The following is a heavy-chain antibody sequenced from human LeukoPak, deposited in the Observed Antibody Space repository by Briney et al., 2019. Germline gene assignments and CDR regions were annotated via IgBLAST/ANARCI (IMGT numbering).Heavy chain of an antibody. CDR1: GFTFSSYA. J-gene: IGHJ4*02. CDR3: AKGLWFGELDY. D-gene: IGHD3-10*01. CDR2: ISGSGGST. V-gene: IGHV3-23*01. Sequence: GGPLRLSCAASGFTFSSYAMSWVRQAPGKGLEWVSAISGSGGSTYYADSVKGRVTISRDNSKNTLYLQMNSLRAEDTAVYYCAKGLWFGELDYWGQGTLVTVSS.